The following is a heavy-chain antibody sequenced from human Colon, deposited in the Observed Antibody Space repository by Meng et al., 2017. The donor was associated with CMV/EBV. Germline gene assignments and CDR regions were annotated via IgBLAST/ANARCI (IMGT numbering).Heavy chain of an antibody. CDR2: INPADGGP. D-gene: IGHD2-8*01. V-gene: IGHV1-46*01. CDR1: FTSYH. CDR3: AREYCTTCRCSYNPHWYDP. J-gene: IGHJ5*02. Sequence: FTSYHVHWLRQAPGQGLEWVGMINPADGGPTYAQRFQGRVTMTSDTSTSTVYMDLRSLRSDDTALYFCAREYCTTCRCSYNPHWYDPWGQGTLVTVSS.